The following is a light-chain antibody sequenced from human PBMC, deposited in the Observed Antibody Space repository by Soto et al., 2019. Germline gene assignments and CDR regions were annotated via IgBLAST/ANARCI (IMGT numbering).Light chain of an antibody. J-gene: IGKJ1*01. CDR1: QTISTW. Sequence: DIQMTQSPSTLSGSVGDRVTISCRASQTISTWLAWYQQKPGKAPNLLIYKASSLESGVPSRFSGSGSGTEFTLTISSLQPEDFATYYCQQSYSTPKFGQGTKVDIK. V-gene: IGKV1-5*03. CDR2: KAS. CDR3: QQSYSTPK.